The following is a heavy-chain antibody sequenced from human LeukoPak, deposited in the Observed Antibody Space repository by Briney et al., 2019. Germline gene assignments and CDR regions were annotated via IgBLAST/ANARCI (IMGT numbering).Heavy chain of an antibody. CDR1: GFTVSSNY. Sequence: GGSLRLSCAASGFTVSSNYMSWVRQAPGKGLEWVSLIYSGGSTYYADFVKGRFTISRDSSKNTLYLQMNSLRAEDTAVYYCASRDKGYYYGMDVWGQGTTVTVSS. CDR3: ASRDKGYYYGMDV. J-gene: IGHJ6*02. CDR2: IYSGGST. D-gene: IGHD5-24*01. V-gene: IGHV3-66*01.